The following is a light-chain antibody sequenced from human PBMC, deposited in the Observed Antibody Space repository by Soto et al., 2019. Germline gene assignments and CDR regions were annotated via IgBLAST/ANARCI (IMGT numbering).Light chain of an antibody. CDR3: LQGYNYPIT. CDR2: TAS. J-gene: IGKJ4*01. V-gene: IGKV1-6*01. Sequence: AIQMTQSPSSLSASVGDRVTITCRASQGIRNDLGCYQQKPGKPPKLLIYTASNLQSGVPSRISGSVSGTDFTLTINSLQPEDFATYYCLQGYNYPITFGGGTKVEIK. CDR1: QGIRND.